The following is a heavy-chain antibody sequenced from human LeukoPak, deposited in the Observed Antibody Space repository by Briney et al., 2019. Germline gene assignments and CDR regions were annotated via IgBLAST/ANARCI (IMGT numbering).Heavy chain of an antibody. Sequence: SGGSLRLSCAASGFTFSSYSMNWVRQAPGKGLEWVSSISSSSSYIYYADSVKGRFTISRDNAKNSLYLQMNSLRAEDTAVYYCARDIDREYYYYSSGYYEANTAFDYWGQGTLVTFSS. D-gene: IGHD3-22*01. CDR3: ARDIDREYYYYSSGYYEANTAFDY. V-gene: IGHV3-21*01. CDR2: ISSSSSYI. J-gene: IGHJ4*02. CDR1: GFTFSSYS.